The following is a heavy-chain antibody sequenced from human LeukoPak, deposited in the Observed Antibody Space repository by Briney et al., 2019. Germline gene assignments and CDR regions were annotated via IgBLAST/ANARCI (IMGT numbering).Heavy chain of an antibody. V-gene: IGHV3-33*06. CDR1: GFTFSSYG. Sequence: GGSLRLSCAASGFTFSSYGMHWVRQAPGKGLEWVAVIWYDGSNKYYADSVKGRFTISRDNSKNTLYLQMNSLRAKDTAVYYCAKGSGYYDSTGYSDCWGQGTLVTVSS. J-gene: IGHJ4*02. CDR2: IWYDGSNK. D-gene: IGHD3-22*01. CDR3: AKGSGYYDSTGYSDC.